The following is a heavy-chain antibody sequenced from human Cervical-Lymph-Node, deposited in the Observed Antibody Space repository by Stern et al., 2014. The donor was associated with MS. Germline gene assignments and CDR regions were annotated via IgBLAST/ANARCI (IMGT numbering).Heavy chain of an antibody. V-gene: IGHV3-48*01. CDR1: GFTFDKFA. CDR2: ITSSSSVI. D-gene: IGHD5-18*01. CDR3: ARLGYPMDY. J-gene: IGHJ4*02. Sequence: EVQLVESGGGLIQPGGSLRLSCAASGFTFDKFAMNWVRQAPGKGLEWISYITSSSSVIYFAASVKGRFTISRDNAKNSLYLQMNSLRVEDTGVYYCARLGYPMDYWGRGTLVTVSS.